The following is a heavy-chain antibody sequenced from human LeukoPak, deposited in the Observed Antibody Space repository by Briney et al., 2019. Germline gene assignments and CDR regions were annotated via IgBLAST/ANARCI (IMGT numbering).Heavy chain of an antibody. Sequence: GGSLRLSCAASGFTFSSYAMSWVRQAPGKGLEWVSGISPSGDITYYTDSVQGRFTISRDNSKNTLYMQMNSLRAEDTAVYYCAKGDKPVIAMVKFDYWGQGTLVTVSS. CDR2: ISPSGDIT. J-gene: IGHJ4*02. D-gene: IGHD5-18*01. CDR3: AKGDKPVIAMVKFDY. V-gene: IGHV3-23*01. CDR1: GFTFSSYA.